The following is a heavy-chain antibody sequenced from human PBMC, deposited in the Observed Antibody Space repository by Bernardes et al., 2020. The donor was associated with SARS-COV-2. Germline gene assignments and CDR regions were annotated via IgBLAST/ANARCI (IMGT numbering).Heavy chain of an antibody. CDR3: ARATWTTLKNYDFWSGYYGYFDY. Sequence: GGSLRLSCAASGFTFSSYSMNWVRQAPGKGLEWVSSISSSSSYIYYADSVKGRFTIPRDNAKNSLYLQMNSLRAEDTAVYYCARATWTTLKNYDFWSGYYGYFDYWGQGTLVTVSS. J-gene: IGHJ4*02. CDR2: ISSSSSYI. V-gene: IGHV3-21*01. CDR1: GFTFSSYS. D-gene: IGHD3-3*01.